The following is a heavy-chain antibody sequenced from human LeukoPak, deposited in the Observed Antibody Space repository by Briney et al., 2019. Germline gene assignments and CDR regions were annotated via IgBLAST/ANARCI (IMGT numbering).Heavy chain of an antibody. CDR2: IYYRGSI. V-gene: IGHV4-39*01. CDR3: ARQGCSSTTCYLFALYAFDI. Sequence: SETLSLTCTVSGGSISSSSYYWGWIRQPPGKGLEWIGSIYYRGSIYYNPSLKSRVTISVDTSKNHFSLKLSSVTAADATVYYCARQGCSSTTCYLFALYAFDIWGQGTMVTVSS. D-gene: IGHD2-2*01. CDR1: GGSISSSSYY. J-gene: IGHJ3*02.